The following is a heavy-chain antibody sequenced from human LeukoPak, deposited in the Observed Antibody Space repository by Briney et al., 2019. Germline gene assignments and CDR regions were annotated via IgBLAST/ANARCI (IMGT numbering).Heavy chain of an antibody. CDR1: GYTFTSYD. CDR3: ARVGDRYCSGGSCYRRVSRYYYMDV. Sequence: GASVKVSCKASGYTFTSYDINWVRQATGQGLEWMVWMNPNSGNTGYAQKFQGRVTITRNTSISTAYMELSSLRSEDTAVYYCARVGDRYCSGGSCYRRVSRYYYMDVWGKGTTVTVSS. D-gene: IGHD2-15*01. V-gene: IGHV1-8*03. CDR2: MNPNSGNT. J-gene: IGHJ6*03.